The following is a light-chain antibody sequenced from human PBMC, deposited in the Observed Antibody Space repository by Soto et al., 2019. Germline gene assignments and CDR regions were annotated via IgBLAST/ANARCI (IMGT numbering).Light chain of an antibody. CDR3: QQYGSSPLT. CDR2: GAS. V-gene: IGKV3-20*01. CDR1: QSVSGYY. J-gene: IGKJ4*01. Sequence: EIVLTQSPGTLSLSPGERATLSCRASQSVSGYYLAWYQQKPGQAPRLLIYGASSRATGIPDRFSGSGSATDFTLAISRLEPEDFAVYYCQQYGSSPLTFGGGTKVDIK.